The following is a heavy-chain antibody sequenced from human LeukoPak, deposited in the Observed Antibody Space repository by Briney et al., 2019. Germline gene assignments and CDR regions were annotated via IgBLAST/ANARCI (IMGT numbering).Heavy chain of an antibody. CDR3: ARGRDMVRGVITQFDY. D-gene: IGHD3-10*01. V-gene: IGHV4-59*01. CDR2: IYYSGST. CDR1: GGSISSYY. Sequence: PSETLSLTCTVSGGSISSYYWSWIRQPPGKGLEWIGYIYYSGSTNYNPSLKSRVTISVDTSKNQFSLKLSSVTAADTAVYYCARGRDMVRGVITQFDYWGQGTLVTVSS. J-gene: IGHJ4*02.